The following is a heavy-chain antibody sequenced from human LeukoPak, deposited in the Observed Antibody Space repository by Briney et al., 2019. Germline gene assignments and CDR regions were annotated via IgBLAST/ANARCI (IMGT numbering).Heavy chain of an antibody. V-gene: IGHV1-69*13. CDR2: IIPIFGTA. J-gene: IGHJ3*02. Sequence: SVKVSCKTSGYTFTGYYMHWVRQAPGQGLEWMGWIIPIFGTANYAQKFQGRVTITADESTSTAYMELSSLRSEDTAVYYCASANYYDSSGYYGGAFDIWGQGTMVTVSS. CDR1: GYTFTGYY. CDR3: ASANYYDSSGYYGGAFDI. D-gene: IGHD3-22*01.